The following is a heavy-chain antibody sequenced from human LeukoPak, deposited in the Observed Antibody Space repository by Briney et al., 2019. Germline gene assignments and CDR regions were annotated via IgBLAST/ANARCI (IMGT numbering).Heavy chain of an antibody. D-gene: IGHD3-10*01. CDR3: ARQEGEVTGFDY. CDR1: GYTFTSYY. CDR2: INPSGGST. V-gene: IGHV1-46*01. J-gene: IGHJ4*02. Sequence: ASVEVSCKASGYTFTSYYMHWVRQAPGQGLEWMGIINPSGGSTSYAQKFQGRVTMTRDTSTSTVYMELSSLRSEDTAVYYCARQEGEVTGFDYWGQGTLVTVSS.